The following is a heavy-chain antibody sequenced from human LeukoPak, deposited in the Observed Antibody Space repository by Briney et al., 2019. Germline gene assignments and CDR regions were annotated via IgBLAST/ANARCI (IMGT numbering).Heavy chain of an antibody. CDR2: IYPRDGST. D-gene: IGHD3-22*01. V-gene: IGHV1-46*01. J-gene: IGHJ3*02. CDR3: AREFREGYYDSSGYRDAFDI. CDR1: GYTFTSNY. Sequence: ASVKVSCKASGYTFTSNYIHWVRQAPGQGLEWMGMIYPRDGSTSYAQKFQGRVTITADESTSTAYMELSSLRSEDTAVYYCAREFREGYYDSSGYRDAFDIWGQGTMVTVSS.